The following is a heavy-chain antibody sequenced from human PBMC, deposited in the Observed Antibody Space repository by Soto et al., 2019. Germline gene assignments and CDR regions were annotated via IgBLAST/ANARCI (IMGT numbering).Heavy chain of an antibody. D-gene: IGHD3-22*01. CDR2: INAGNGNT. J-gene: IGHJ4*02. CDR3: ARDLRDSSGYESFDY. Sequence: RLEWMGWINAGNGNTKYSQKFQGRVTITRDTSASTAYMELSSLRSEDTAVYYCARDLRDSSGYESFDYWGQGTLVTVSS. V-gene: IGHV1-3*01.